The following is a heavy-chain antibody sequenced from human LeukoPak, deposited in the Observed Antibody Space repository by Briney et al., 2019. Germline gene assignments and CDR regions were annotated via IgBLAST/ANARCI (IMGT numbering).Heavy chain of an antibody. J-gene: IGHJ5*02. CDR2: ISNSGTT. Sequence: SQTLSLTCTVSGGSISSGSYYWTWIRQPAGKGLEWIGRISNSGTTNYNPSLKSRVTISVDTSRNQFSLNLNSVTAADTAIYYCARWDGDPWGQGTLVTVSS. D-gene: IGHD1-26*01. V-gene: IGHV4-61*02. CDR3: ARWDGDP. CDR1: GGSISSGSYY.